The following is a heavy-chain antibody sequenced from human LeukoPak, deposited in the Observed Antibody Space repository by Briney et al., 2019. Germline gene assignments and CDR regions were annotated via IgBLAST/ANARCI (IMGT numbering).Heavy chain of an antibody. CDR2: ITSSGSTI. CDR3: ARVKSFADYFDY. CDR1: GFTFSSYE. V-gene: IGHV3-48*03. Sequence: TGGSLRLSCAASGFTFSSYEMNWVRRAPGKGLEWLSYITSSGSTIYYADSVKGRFTISRDNAKNSLYLQMNSLRAEDTAVYYCARVKSFADYFDYWGQGTLVTVSS. J-gene: IGHJ4*02.